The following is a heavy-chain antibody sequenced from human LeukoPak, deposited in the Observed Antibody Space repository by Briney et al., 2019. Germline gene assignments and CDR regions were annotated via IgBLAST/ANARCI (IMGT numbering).Heavy chain of an antibody. J-gene: IGHJ4*02. V-gene: IGHV1-69*04. CDR3: ARDGSSGWYWVDY. Sequence: GASVKVSCKASGGTFSSYAISWVRQAPGQGLEWMGRIIPVLGIANYAQKFQGRVTITADKSTSTAYMELSSLRSEDTAVYYCARDGSSGWYWVDYWGQGTLVTVSS. D-gene: IGHD6-19*01. CDR2: IIPVLGIA. CDR1: GGTFSSYA.